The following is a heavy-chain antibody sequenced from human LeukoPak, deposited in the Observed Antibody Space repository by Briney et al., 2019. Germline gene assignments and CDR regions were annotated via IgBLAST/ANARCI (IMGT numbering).Heavy chain of an antibody. CDR3: ARLYYYDSSGSYCTFDY. Sequence: SETLSLTCTVSDGSLSSYYWSWIRQPPGKGLEYVGYISYTGSTNYNPSLKSRVTISVDTSRTQFSLKLSSVTAADTAIYYCARLYYYDSSGSYCTFDYWGQGTLVTVSS. D-gene: IGHD3-22*01. J-gene: IGHJ4*02. CDR2: ISYTGST. V-gene: IGHV4-59*08. CDR1: DGSLSSYY.